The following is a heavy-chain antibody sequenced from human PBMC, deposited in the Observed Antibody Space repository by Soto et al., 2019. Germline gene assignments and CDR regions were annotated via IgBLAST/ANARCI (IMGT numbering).Heavy chain of an antibody. CDR1: GGSISSSSYY. Sequence: SETLSLTCTVSGGSISSSSYYWGWIRQPPGKGLEWIGSIYYSGSTYYNPSLKSRVTISVDTSKNQFSLKLSSVTAADTAVYYCEKGGSGSYSNAFDIWGQGTMVTGSS. CDR3: EKGGSGSYSNAFDI. V-gene: IGHV4-39*01. D-gene: IGHD3-10*01. J-gene: IGHJ3*02. CDR2: IYYSGST.